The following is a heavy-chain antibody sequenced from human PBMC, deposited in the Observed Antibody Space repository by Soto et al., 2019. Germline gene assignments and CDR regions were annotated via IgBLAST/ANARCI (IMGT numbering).Heavy chain of an antibody. J-gene: IGHJ3*02. CDR2: ISAHNGNT. CDR1: GYTFTTYG. Sequence: QVQLVQSGAEVKKPGASVNVSCKASGYTFTTYGISWVRQAPGQGLEWLGWISAHNGNTNYAQKLQGRVTMTTDTSTSTAYMELRSLRSDDTAVYYCARDESPGSDWYDAFDIWGQGTMVTVSS. D-gene: IGHD6-19*01. CDR3: ARDESPGSDWYDAFDI. V-gene: IGHV1-18*01.